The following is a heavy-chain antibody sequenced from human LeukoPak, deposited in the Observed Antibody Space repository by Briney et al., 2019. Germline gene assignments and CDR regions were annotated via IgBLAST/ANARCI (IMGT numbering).Heavy chain of an antibody. Sequence: SETLSLTCAVYGGSLSGYYSSWIRHPPGKGLEWIGEINHSGSANYNPSLKSRVTISVDTSKNQFSLKLSSVTAADTAVYYCAREGEYQLLSDYYYYGMDVWGQGTTVTVSS. V-gene: IGHV4-34*01. CDR2: INHSGSA. CDR3: AREGEYQLLSDYYYYGMDV. J-gene: IGHJ6*02. CDR1: GGSLSGYY. D-gene: IGHD2-2*01.